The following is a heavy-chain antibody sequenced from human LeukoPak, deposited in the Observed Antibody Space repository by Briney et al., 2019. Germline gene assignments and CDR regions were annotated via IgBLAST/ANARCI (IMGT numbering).Heavy chain of an antibody. J-gene: IGHJ4*02. V-gene: IGHV4-34*01. CDR1: GGSFSGYY. CDR3: ARDMGGGYDLILRRWGFDY. D-gene: IGHD5-12*01. Sequence: PSETLSLTCAVYGGSFSGYYWSWIRQPPGKGLEWIGEINHSGSTNYNPSLKSRVTVSVDTSKNQFSLKLSSVTAADTAVYYCARDMGGGYDLILRRWGFDYWGQGTLVTVSS. CDR2: INHSGST.